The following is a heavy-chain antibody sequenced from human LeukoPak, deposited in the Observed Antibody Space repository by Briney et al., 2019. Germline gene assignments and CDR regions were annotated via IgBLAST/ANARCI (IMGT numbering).Heavy chain of an antibody. CDR2: IYPGDSDT. CDR3: ARHEVCGGDCSYFDY. D-gene: IGHD2-21*02. CDR1: GYSFTSYW. Sequence: GESLQISCKGSGYSFTSYWIGWVRQMPGKGLEWMGIIYPGDSDTRYSPSFQGQVTISADKSISTAYLQWSSLKASDTAMYYCARHEVCGGDCSYFDYWGQGSLVTVSS. J-gene: IGHJ4*02. V-gene: IGHV5-51*01.